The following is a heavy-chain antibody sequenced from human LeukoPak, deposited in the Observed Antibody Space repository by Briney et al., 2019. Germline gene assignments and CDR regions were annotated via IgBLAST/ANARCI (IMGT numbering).Heavy chain of an antibody. Sequence: SETLSLTCAVYGGSFSGYYWSWIRQPPGKGLEWIGEINHSGSTNYNPSLTGRVTISVDTSKTQFSLKLSSVTAADTAVYYCASCLTGYYYYGMDVWGQGTTVTVSS. D-gene: IGHD5/OR15-5a*01. J-gene: IGHJ6*02. CDR2: INHSGST. CDR1: GGSFSGYY. V-gene: IGHV4-34*01. CDR3: ASCLTGYYYYGMDV.